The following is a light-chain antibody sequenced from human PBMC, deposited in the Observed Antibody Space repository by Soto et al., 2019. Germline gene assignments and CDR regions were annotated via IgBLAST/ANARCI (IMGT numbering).Light chain of an antibody. Sequence: QSALTQPASVSGSPGQSITISCTGTSSDVGGYNYVSWYQQHPGKAPKLMIYYVSNRPSGVSNRFSGSKSGNTASLTISGRKAEDEADYYCSSYTSSSALYVFGTGTKVTVL. J-gene: IGLJ1*01. CDR1: SSDVGGYNY. CDR2: YVS. V-gene: IGLV2-14*01. CDR3: SSYTSSSALYV.